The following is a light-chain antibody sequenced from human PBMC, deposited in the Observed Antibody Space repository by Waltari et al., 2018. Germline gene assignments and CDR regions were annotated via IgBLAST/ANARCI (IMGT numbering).Light chain of an antibody. J-gene: IGKJ1*01. V-gene: IGKV3-20*01. CDR1: QSVGKY. CDR3: QKYVSLPAT. CDR2: DAS. Sequence: SCRASQSVGKYLAWYQQKPGQAPRLLIYDASTRATGIPDRFSGSGSGTDFSLTISRLEPEDFAVYYCQKYVSLPATFGQGTNVEIK.